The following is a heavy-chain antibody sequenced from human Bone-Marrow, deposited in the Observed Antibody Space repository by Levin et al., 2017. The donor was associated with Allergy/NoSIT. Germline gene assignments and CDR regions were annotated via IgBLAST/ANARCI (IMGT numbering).Heavy chain of an antibody. CDR1: GFTFSSYG. CDR2: ITSSGSHT. Sequence: GESLKISCAASGFTFSSYGMIWVRQAPGKGLEWVSAITSSGSHTFYADSVKGRFTISRDNSKNTLYLQMNSLRAEDTAVYYCAQLSRESNTDYWGQGTLVTVSS. V-gene: IGHV3-23*05. D-gene: IGHD2/OR15-2a*01. J-gene: IGHJ4*02. CDR3: AQLSRESNTDY.